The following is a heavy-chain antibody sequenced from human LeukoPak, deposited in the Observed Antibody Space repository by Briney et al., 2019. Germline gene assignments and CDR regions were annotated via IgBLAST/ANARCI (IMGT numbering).Heavy chain of an antibody. D-gene: IGHD2-21*01. CDR2: ISAYNGNT. Sequence: ASVKVSCKASGYTFTSYGISWVRQAPGQGLEWMGWISAYNGNTNYAQKLQGRVTMTTDTSTSTAYMELRSLGSDDTAVYYCARSSSVTIPGYYFDYWGQGTLVTVSS. CDR1: GYTFTSYG. CDR3: ARSSSVTIPGYYFDY. V-gene: IGHV1-18*01. J-gene: IGHJ4*02.